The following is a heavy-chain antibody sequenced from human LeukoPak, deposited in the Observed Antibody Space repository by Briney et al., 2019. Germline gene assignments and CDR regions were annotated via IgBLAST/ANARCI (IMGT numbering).Heavy chain of an antibody. V-gene: IGHV1-69*06. CDR1: GGTFSSYA. J-gene: IGHJ3*02. D-gene: IGHD2-2*01. CDR3: ARVIVVAPAAMINDAFDI. CDR2: IIPIFGTA. Sequence: SVRVSCKASGGTFSSYAISWVRQAPGQGLEWMGRIIPIFGTANYAQKFQGRVTITADKSTSTAYMELSSLRSEDTAVYYCARVIVVAPAAMINDAFDIWGQGTMVTVSS.